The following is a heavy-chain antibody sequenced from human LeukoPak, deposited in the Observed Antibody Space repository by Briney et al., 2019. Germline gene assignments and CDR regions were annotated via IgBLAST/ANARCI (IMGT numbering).Heavy chain of an antibody. CDR1: GGSISSSSYY. CDR3: ARHLTKVYDSSGYEDY. Sequence: PSETLSLACTVSGGSISSSSYYWVWIPQPPGKGLEWIGSIYYSGSTYYNPSLKSRVTISVDTSKNQFSLKLSSVTAADTAVYYCARHLTKVYDSSGYEDYWGQGTLVTVSS. J-gene: IGHJ4*02. D-gene: IGHD3-22*01. V-gene: IGHV4-39*01. CDR2: IYYSGST.